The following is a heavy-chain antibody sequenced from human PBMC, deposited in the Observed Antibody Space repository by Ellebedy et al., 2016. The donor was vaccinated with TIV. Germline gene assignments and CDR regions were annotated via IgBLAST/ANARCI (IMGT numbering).Heavy chain of an antibody. CDR1: GGSISSYY. Sequence: SETLSLXXTVSGGSISSYYWSWIRQPPGKGLEWIGHIYYSGSTNYNPSLKSRVTISVDTSKNQFSLKLSSVTAADTAVYYRARVQNYYYGMDVWGQGTTVTVSS. CDR2: IYYSGST. J-gene: IGHJ6*02. V-gene: IGHV4-59*01. CDR3: ARVQNYYYGMDV.